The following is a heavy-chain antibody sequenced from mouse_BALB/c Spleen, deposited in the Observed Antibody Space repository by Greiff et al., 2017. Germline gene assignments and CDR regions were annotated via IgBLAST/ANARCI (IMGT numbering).Heavy chain of an antibody. V-gene: IGHV1S81*02. CDR1: GYTFTSYW. Sequence: VQLQQPGAELVKPGASVKLSCKASGYTFTSYWMHWVKQRPGQGLEWIGEINPSNGRTNYNEKFKSKATLTVDKSSSTAYMQLSSLTSEDSAVYYCASTIYDGYWDYWGQGTTLTVSS. J-gene: IGHJ2*01. CDR2: INPSNGRT. CDR3: ASTIYDGYWDY. D-gene: IGHD2-3*01.